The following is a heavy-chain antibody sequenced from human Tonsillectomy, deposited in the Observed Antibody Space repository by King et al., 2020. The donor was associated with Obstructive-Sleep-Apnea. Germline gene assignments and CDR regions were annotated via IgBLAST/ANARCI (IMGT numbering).Heavy chain of an antibody. V-gene: IGHV5-51*01. CDR1: GYSFTSYW. Sequence: QLVQSGAEVKKPGGSLKIPCKGSGYSFTSYWIVWVRQMPGKGLGWVGIIYSGDSDTRYSPAFQGQVTISADKSISTAYLQWGSLKASDTGMYYCARHSLYYDSSGYYQPYYFDYWGQGTLVTVSS. D-gene: IGHD3-22*01. CDR3: ARHSLYYDSSGYYQPYYFDY. CDR2: IYSGDSDT. J-gene: IGHJ4*02.